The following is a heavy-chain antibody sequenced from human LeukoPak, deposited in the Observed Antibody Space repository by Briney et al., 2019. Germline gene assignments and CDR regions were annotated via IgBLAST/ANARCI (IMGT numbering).Heavy chain of an antibody. Sequence: SETLSLTCTVSGGSISSGSYYWSWIRQPAGKGLEWIGRIYTSGSTNYNPSLKSRVTISVDTSKNQFSLKLSSVTAADTAVYYCAREQGITIFGVVIGYFDYWGQGTLVTVSS. CDR3: AREQGITIFGVVIGYFDY. CDR2: IYTSGST. D-gene: IGHD3-3*01. J-gene: IGHJ4*02. V-gene: IGHV4-61*02. CDR1: GGSISSGSYY.